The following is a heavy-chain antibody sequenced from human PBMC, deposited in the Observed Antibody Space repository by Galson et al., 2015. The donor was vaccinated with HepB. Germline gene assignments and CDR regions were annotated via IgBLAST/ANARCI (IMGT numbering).Heavy chain of an antibody. V-gene: IGHV1-24*01. CDR3: VGSGDFHAFYL. CDR2: FDPEEGET. Sequence: SVKVSCKVSGSTLNELFIHWVRQAPGKGLEWVGGFDPEEGETIYAQKFQDTLTMTEDTSTDTVYMELTSLTSEDTAIYFCVGSGDFHAFYLWGQGTIVTGSS. CDR1: GSTLNELF. J-gene: IGHJ3*01. D-gene: IGHD3-10*01.